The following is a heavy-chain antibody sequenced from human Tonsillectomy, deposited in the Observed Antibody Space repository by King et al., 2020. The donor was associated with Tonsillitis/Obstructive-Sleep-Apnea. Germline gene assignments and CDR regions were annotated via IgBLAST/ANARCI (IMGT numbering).Heavy chain of an antibody. V-gene: IGHV4-39*01. J-gene: IGHJ5*02. D-gene: IGHD6-19*01. CDR1: GGSISSSSYY. CDR2: IYYSGST. Sequence: QLQESGPGLVKPSETLSLTCTVSGGSISSSSYYWGWIRQPPGKGLEWIGSIYYSGSTYYNPSLKSRVTISVDTAKNQFSLTLSSVTAADTAVYYCARPKRAYSSGWYGGQWFDPWGQGTLVTVSS. CDR3: ARPKRAYSSGWYGGQWFDP.